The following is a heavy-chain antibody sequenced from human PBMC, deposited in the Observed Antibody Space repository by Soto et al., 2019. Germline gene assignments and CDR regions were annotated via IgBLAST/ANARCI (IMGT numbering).Heavy chain of an antibody. J-gene: IGHJ6*02. Sequence: GGSLRLSCAASGFTFSNAWMNWVRQAPGKGLEWVGRIKSKTDGGTTDYAAPVKGRFTISRDDSKNTLYLQMNSLKTEDTAVYYCTTVSLYSGSYYSDYYYYGMDVWGQGTTVTVSS. D-gene: IGHD1-26*01. CDR2: IKSKTDGGTT. CDR1: GFTFSNAW. V-gene: IGHV3-15*07. CDR3: TTVSLYSGSYYSDYYYYGMDV.